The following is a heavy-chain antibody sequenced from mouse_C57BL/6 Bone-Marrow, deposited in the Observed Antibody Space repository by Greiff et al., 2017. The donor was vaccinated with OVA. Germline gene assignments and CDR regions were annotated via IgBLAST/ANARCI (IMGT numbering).Heavy chain of an antibody. D-gene: IGHD2-1*01. V-gene: IGHV1-82*01. CDR1: GYAFSSSW. Sequence: VKVVESGPELVKPGASVTISCKASGYAFSSSWMNWVKQRPGQGLEWIGRIYPGDGATNYYGQFTGKATMTADKSSSTAYMQLSSLTSKDSAVYVCARLLYYDMDYWGKGTSVTVAS. J-gene: IGHJ4*01. CDR3: ARLLYYDMDY. CDR2: IYPGDGAT.